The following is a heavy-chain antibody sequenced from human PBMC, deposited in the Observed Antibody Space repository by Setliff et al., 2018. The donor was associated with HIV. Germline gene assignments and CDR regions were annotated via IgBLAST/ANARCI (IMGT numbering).Heavy chain of an antibody. CDR2: ISSNSSYI. CDR3: ARVGTDMAIEGYYFDY. Sequence: PGGSLRLSCAASGFTFSSYSMNWVRQAPGKGLEWVSSISSNSSYIYYADSVKGRFTISRDDAKNSLYLQMNSLRAEDTAVYYCARVGTDMAIEGYYFDYWGQGTLVTVSS. D-gene: IGHD5-18*01. CDR1: GFTFSSYS. V-gene: IGHV3-21*01. J-gene: IGHJ4*02.